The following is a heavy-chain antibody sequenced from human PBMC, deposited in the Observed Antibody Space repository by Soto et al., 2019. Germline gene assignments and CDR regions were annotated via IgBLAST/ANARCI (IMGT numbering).Heavy chain of an antibody. CDR3: AREYNWNDVRYGMDV. D-gene: IGHD1-20*01. J-gene: IGHJ6*02. CDR2: IIPIFGTP. V-gene: IGHV1-69*13. CDR1: GCTFSSXA. Sequence: SVKVSCKASGCTFSSXAISWVRQAPGQGLGWMGGIIPIFGTPNYAQKFQGRVTITADESTSTVYMELSSLRSEDTAVYFCAREYNWNDVRYGMDVWGQGTTVTVSS.